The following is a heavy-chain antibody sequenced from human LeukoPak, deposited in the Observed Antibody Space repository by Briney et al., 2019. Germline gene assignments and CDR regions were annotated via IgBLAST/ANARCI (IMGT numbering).Heavy chain of an antibody. CDR1: GYTLTELS. V-gene: IGHV1-24*01. D-gene: IGHD6-13*01. J-gene: IGHJ4*02. Sequence: ASVKVSCKVSGYTLTELSMHWVRQAPGKGLEWMGGFDPEDGETIYAQKFQGRVTMTEDTSTDTAYMELSSLRSEDTAVYYCATVAGYSSSHTFDYWGQGTLVTVSS. CDR3: ATVAGYSSSHTFDY. CDR2: FDPEDGET.